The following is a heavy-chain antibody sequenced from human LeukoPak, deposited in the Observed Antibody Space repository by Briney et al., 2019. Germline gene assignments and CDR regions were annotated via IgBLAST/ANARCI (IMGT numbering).Heavy chain of an antibody. CDR2: IYYSGST. Sequence: KPSETLSLTCTVSGGSISSSSYYWGWIRQPPGKGLEWIGSIYYSGSTCYNPSLKSRVTISVDTSKNQFSLKLSSVTAADTAVYYCARHTLLWFGELGGDAFDIWGQGTMVTVSS. J-gene: IGHJ3*02. D-gene: IGHD3-10*01. V-gene: IGHV4-39*01. CDR1: GGSISSSSYY. CDR3: ARHTLLWFGELGGDAFDI.